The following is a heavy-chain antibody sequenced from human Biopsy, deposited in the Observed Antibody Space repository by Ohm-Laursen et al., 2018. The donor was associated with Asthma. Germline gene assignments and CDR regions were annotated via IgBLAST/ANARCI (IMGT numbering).Heavy chain of an antibody. V-gene: IGHV4-39*01. CDR2: IYYSGTT. CDR1: SGSGGYMRSGNYY. CDR3: VRGSSSWHHGPFHYYYGLDV. J-gene: IGHJ6*02. D-gene: IGHD6-13*01. Sequence: GTLSLTFSLSSGSGGYMRSGNYYWGWIRQPPGKGLEWIGSIYYSGTTYYNPSLESRVTVSADTSKNQFSLKLTSVTAADTAVYYCVRGSSSWHHGPFHYYYGLDVWGQGTTATVSS.